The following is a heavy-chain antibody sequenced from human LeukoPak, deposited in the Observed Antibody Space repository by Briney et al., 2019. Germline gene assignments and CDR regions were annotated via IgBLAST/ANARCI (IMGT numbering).Heavy chain of an antibody. V-gene: IGHV3-23*01. CDR3: AKFLGVVGATPPRYFDY. D-gene: IGHD1-26*01. J-gene: IGHJ4*02. CDR2: ISGSGGST. CDR1: GITFSSYA. Sequence: GGSLRLSCAASGITFSSYAMSWVRQAPGKGLEWVSAISGSGGSTYYADSVKGRFTISRDNSKNTLYLQMNSLRAEDTAVYYCAKFLGVVGATPPRYFDYWGQGTLVTVSS.